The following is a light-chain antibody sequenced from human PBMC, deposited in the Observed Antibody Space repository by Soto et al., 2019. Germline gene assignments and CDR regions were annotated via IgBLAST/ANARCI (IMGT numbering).Light chain of an antibody. CDR1: RSFSSSY. CDR2: AAS. CDR3: HHYDSSPPYT. V-gene: IGKV3-20*01. Sequence: ELVLTQSPDTLSLSPGERATLSCRASRSFSSSYLAWYQQRPGRAPRLLIYAASTRATGIPDRFSGSGSATDFTLTISRLEPEDSAVYYCHHYDSSPPYTFGQGTKLEIK. J-gene: IGKJ2*01.